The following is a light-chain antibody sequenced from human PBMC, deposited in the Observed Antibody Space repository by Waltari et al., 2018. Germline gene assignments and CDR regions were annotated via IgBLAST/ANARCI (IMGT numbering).Light chain of an antibody. CDR1: ASNIGSYN. CDR3: AAWDDILTAWV. CDR2: RDE. Sequence: QSGLTQSPSASGTPGQSVTISCSGGASNIGSYNVYWYQQLPGTAPKLLIYRDERRPSGVPARVSGSKAVTSASLTISGLRSEDAADYYCAAWDDILTAWVFGGGTKLTVL. V-gene: IGLV1-47*01. J-gene: IGLJ3*02.